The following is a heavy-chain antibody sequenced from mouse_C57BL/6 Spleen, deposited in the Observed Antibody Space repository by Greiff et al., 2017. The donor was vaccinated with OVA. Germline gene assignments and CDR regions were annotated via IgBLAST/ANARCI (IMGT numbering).Heavy chain of an antibody. D-gene: IGHD2-3*01. V-gene: IGHV5-17*01. CDR3: ARTHDGYYGYAMDY. CDR2: ISSGSSTI. CDR1: GFTFSDYG. Sequence: EVQLVESGGGLVKPGGSLKLSCAASGFTFSDYGMHWVRQAPEKGLEWVAYISSGSSTIYYADTVKGRFTISRDNAKNTLFLQMTSLRSEDTAMYYCARTHDGYYGYAMDYWGQGTSVTVSS. J-gene: IGHJ4*01.